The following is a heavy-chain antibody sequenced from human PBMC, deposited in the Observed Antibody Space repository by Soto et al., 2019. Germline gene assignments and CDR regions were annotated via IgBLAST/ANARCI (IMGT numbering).Heavy chain of an antibody. V-gene: IGHV1-2*04. Sequence: GASVKVSCKASGYTFTGYYMHWVRQAPGQGLEWMGWINPNSGGTNYAQKFQGWVTMTRDTSISTAYMELSRLRSDDTAVYYCVMSSSSIAARRGFDYWGQGTLVTVSS. CDR1: GYTFTGYY. D-gene: IGHD6-6*01. CDR3: VMSSSSIAARRGFDY. CDR2: INPNSGGT. J-gene: IGHJ4*02.